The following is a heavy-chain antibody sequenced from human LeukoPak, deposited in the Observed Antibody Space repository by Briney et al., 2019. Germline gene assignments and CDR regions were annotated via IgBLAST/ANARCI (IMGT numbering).Heavy chain of an antibody. CDR3: ARAYSGSYSFDY. CDR1: GGSISSSNW. CDR2: IYHSGST. V-gene: IGHV4-4*02. Sequence: SETLSLTCAVSGGSISSSNWWSWVRQPPGKGLEWIGEIYHSGSTNYNPSLKSRVAISVDKSKNQFSLKLSSVTAADTAVYYCARAYSGSYSFDYWGQGTLVTVSS. D-gene: IGHD1-26*01. J-gene: IGHJ4*02.